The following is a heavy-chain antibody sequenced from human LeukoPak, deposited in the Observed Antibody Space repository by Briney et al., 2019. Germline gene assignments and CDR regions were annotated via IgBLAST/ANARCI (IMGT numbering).Heavy chain of an antibody. CDR2: IYPGDSDT. J-gene: IGHJ3*02. Sequence: GESLKIYCQGSGYSFTSYWIVWVRQLPGHGLEWMGIIYPGDSDTRYRPSFQRQVTISADKPISTAYLQWSSLKASDTAMYYCARRDYYGSGKSALDIWRQGTMDSVSS. V-gene: IGHV5-51*01. CDR3: ARRDYYGSGKSALDI. CDR1: GYSFTSYW. D-gene: IGHD3-10*01.